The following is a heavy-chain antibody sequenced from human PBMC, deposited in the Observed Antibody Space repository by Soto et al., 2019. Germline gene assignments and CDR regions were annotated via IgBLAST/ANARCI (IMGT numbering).Heavy chain of an antibody. D-gene: IGHD2-2*01. Sequence: GGSLRLSCAASGFTFRSYAMSWVRQAPGKGLEWVSAISGSGGSTYYADSVKGRFTISRDNSKNTLYLQMNSLRAEDTAVYYCAKDKEDIVGVPPYYYMDVWGKGTTVTVSS. CDR3: AKDKEDIVGVPPYYYMDV. CDR2: ISGSGGST. V-gene: IGHV3-23*01. J-gene: IGHJ6*03. CDR1: GFTFRSYA.